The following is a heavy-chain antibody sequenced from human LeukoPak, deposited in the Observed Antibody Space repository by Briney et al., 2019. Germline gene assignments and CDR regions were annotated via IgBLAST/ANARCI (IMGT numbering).Heavy chain of an antibody. CDR2: ISTTGVST. J-gene: IGHJ4*02. V-gene: IGHV3-23*01. CDR3: ARARSGWNPYYFDY. Sequence: GGSLRLSCAASGFIFSSYAMNWVRQAPGKGLEWVSIISTTGVSTYYADSVKGRFTISRDNSKNTLYLQMNSLRAEDTAVYYCARARSGWNPYYFDYWGQGTLVTVSS. D-gene: IGHD6-19*01. CDR1: GFIFSSYA.